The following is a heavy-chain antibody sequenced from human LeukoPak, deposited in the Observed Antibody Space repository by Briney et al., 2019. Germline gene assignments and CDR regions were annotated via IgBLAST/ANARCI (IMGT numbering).Heavy chain of an antibody. V-gene: IGHV3-11*01. CDR3: ARDRDPYCSSTSCYTPDY. CDR1: GFTFSDYY. J-gene: IGHJ4*02. D-gene: IGHD2-2*02. CDR2: ISSSGSTI. Sequence: GGSLRLSCAASGFTFSDYYMSWIRQAPGKGLEWVSYISSSGSTIYYADSVKGRFTISRYNAKNSLYLQMNSLRAEDTAVYYCARDRDPYCSSTSCYTPDYWGQGTLVTVSS.